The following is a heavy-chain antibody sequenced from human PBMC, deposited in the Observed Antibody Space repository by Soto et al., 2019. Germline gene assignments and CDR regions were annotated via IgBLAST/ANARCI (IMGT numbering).Heavy chain of an antibody. CDR2: VFHSGTT. D-gene: IGHD2-21*01. CDR3: AGSISGDPWFDP. Sequence: PSETLSLTCTVSGGSMTSFYWSWIRQPPGKGLEWIGYVFHSGTTNYNPSLKSRVIISVYTSKNQFSLRLYSVTAADTAVYYCAGSISGDPWFDPWGQGTLVTVSS. V-gene: IGHV4-59*03. J-gene: IGHJ5*02. CDR1: GGSMTSFY.